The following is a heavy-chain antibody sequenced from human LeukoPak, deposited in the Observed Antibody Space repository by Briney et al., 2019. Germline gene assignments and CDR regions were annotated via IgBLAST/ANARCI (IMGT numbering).Heavy chain of an antibody. V-gene: IGHV4-59*08. CDR1: GGSISSYY. D-gene: IGHD1-26*01. J-gene: IGHJ4*02. CDR3: AGHSGSYLFDY. CDR2: IYYSGST. Sequence: SETLSLTCTVSGGSISSYYWSWIRQPPGKRLEWIGYIYYSGSTNYNPSLKSRVTISVDTSKNQFSLKLSSVTAADTAVYYCAGHSGSYLFDYWGQGTLVTVSS.